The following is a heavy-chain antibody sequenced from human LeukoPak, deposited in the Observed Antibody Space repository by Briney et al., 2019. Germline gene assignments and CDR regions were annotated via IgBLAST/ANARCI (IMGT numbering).Heavy chain of an antibody. D-gene: IGHD6-13*01. V-gene: IGHV4-34*01. CDR2: INHSGST. J-gene: IGHJ4*02. CDR1: GGSFSGYY. Sequence: SETLSLTCAVYGGSFSGYYWSWIRQPPGKGLEWIGEINHSGSTNYNPSLKSRVTISVDTSKNQFSLKLCSVTAADTAVYYCARKYSSSWYVDYWGQGTLVTVSS. CDR3: ARKYSSSWYVDY.